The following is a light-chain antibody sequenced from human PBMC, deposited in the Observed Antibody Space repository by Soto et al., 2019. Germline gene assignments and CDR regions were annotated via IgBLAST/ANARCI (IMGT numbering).Light chain of an antibody. J-gene: IGKJ1*01. CDR1: QSVGSN. CDR2: GAF. Sequence: EIVMTQSPATLSVSPGERATLSCRASQSVGSNLAWYQQKPGQAPRLLIYGAFTRATGIPARFSGSGSGTEFTLTISSRQSEDFAVYYCQQHNNWPPWTFGQGTKVEIK. CDR3: QQHNNWPPWT. V-gene: IGKV3-15*01.